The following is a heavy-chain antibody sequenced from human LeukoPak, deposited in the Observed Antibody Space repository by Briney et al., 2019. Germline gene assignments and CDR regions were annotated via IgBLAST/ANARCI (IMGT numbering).Heavy chain of an antibody. V-gene: IGHV3-21*01. J-gene: IGHJ4*02. CDR3: ARESSGSLGLDDY. CDR2: ISSSSSYI. CDR1: GFTFSSYS. Sequence: PGVSLRLSCAASGFTFSSYSMNWVRQAPGKGLEWVSSISSSSSYIYYADSVKGRFTISRDNAKNSLYLQMNSLRAEDTAVYYCARESSGSLGLDDYWGQGTLVTVSS. D-gene: IGHD3-3*01.